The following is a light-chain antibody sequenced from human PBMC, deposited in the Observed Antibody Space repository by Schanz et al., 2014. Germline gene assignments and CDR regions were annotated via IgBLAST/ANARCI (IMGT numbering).Light chain of an antibody. V-gene: IGKV3-20*01. CDR2: GAS. Sequence: EIVMTQSPATLSLSPGERATLSCRASQSVVHTLAWYQQKPGQAPRLLICGASSRATGIPDRFSGSGSGTDFTLTISSLEPEDFAVYYCQQYGSSPLTFGGGTKVEIK. CDR1: QSVVHT. J-gene: IGKJ4*01. CDR3: QQYGSSPLT.